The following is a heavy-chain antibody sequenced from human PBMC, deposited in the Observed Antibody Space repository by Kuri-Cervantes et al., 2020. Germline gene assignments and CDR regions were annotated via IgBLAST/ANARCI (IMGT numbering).Heavy chain of an antibody. Sequence: SETLSLTCTVSGGSISSSSYYWGWIRQPPGKGLEWIGSIYYSGGTYYNPSLKSRVTISVDTSKNQFSLKLSSVTAADTAVYYCARHAGGSGRPQEFDYWGQGTLVTVSS. V-gene: IGHV4-39*01. CDR2: IYYSGGT. D-gene: IGHD3-10*01. CDR3: ARHAGGSGRPQEFDY. CDR1: GGSISSSSYY. J-gene: IGHJ4*02.